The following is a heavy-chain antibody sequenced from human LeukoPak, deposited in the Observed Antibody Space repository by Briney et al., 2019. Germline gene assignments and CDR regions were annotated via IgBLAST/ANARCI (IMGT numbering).Heavy chain of an antibody. V-gene: IGHV3-74*03. Sequence: GSLRLSCAASGFTLSDYWMHWVRQAPGKGLVWVSRITNDGSITTYADSVRGRFTISRDNAKNMVYLQMNSLRADDTAVYYCARDRPHNWFDPWGQGTLVTVSS. J-gene: IGHJ5*02. CDR3: ARDRPHNWFDP. CDR1: GFTLSDYW. CDR2: ITNDGSIT.